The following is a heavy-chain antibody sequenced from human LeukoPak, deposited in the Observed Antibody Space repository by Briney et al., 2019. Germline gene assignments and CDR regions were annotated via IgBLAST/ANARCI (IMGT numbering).Heavy chain of an antibody. D-gene: IGHD3-10*01. CDR2: ISWNSGSI. CDR3: AKHSSGGSGSYTFDY. V-gene: IGHV3-9*01. Sequence: PGGSLRLSCAAPGFTFDDYAMHWVRQAPGEGLEWVSGISWNSGSIGYADSVKGRFTISRDNAKNSLYLQMNSLRAEDTALYYCAKHSSGGSGSYTFDYWGQGTLVTVSS. CDR1: GFTFDDYA. J-gene: IGHJ4*02.